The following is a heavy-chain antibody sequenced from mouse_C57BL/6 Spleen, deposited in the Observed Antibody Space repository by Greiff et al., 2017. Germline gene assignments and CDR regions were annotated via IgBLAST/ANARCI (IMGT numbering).Heavy chain of an antibody. J-gene: IGHJ2*01. Sequence: QVQLQQSGPELVKPGASVKISCKASGYAFSSSWMNWVKQRPGKGLEWIGRFYPGDGDTNYNGKFKGKATLTADKSSSTAYMQLSSLTSEDSAVYFCARLGYGSSYGFDYWGQGTTLTVSS. D-gene: IGHD1-1*01. V-gene: IGHV1-82*01. CDR1: GYAFSSSW. CDR2: FYPGDGDT. CDR3: ARLGYGSSYGFDY.